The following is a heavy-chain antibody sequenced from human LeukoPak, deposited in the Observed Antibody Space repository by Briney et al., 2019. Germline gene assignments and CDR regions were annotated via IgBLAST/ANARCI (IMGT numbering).Heavy chain of an antibody. D-gene: IGHD2-15*01. CDR3: ARGRKRNCSGGSCYRFDP. CDR2: MNPNSGNT. V-gene: IGHV1-8*01. J-gene: IGHJ5*02. CDR1: GYTFTSYD. Sequence: ASVKVSCKASGYTFTSYDINWVRQATGQGLEWTGWMNPNSGNTGYAQKFQGRVTMTRNTSISTAYMELSSLRSEDTAVYYCARGRKRNCSGGSCYRFDPWGQGTLVTVSS.